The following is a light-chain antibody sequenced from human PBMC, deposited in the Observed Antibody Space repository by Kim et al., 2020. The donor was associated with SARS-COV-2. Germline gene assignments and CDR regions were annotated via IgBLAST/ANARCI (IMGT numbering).Light chain of an antibody. CDR2: DSS. CDR1: PSITNW. J-gene: IGKJ2*01. Sequence: RVNIHCRAPPSITNWLACYPQTTAKAPKLLISDSSRLESGVPSSFSGSGFGTAFTLPISSLQPDGFATSYCQQYNSYPYTFGLGTEP. CDR3: QQYNSYPYT. V-gene: IGKV1-5*01.